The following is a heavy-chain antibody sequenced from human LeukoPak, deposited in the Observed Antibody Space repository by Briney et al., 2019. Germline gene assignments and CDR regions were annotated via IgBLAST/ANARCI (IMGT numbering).Heavy chain of an antibody. CDR3: STRVVGYCSGGSCPDDAFDI. CDR1: GYTFTSYD. Sequence: GVSVKVSCKASGYTFTSYDINWVRQATGQGLEWMGWMNPNSGNTGYAQKFQGRVTMTRNTSISTAYMELSSLRSEDTAVYYCSTRVVGYCSGGSCPDDAFDIWGQGTMVTVSS. D-gene: IGHD2-15*01. CDR2: MNPNSGNT. J-gene: IGHJ3*02. V-gene: IGHV1-8*01.